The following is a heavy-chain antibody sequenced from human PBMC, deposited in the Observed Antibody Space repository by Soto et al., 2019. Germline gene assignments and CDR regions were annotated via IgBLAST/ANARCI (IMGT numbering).Heavy chain of an antibody. Sequence: QLQLQESGPGLVKPSETLSLTCTVSGGSISSSSYYWGWIRQPPGKGLEWIGSIYYSGSTYYNPSLTSRVTISVDTSKNQFSLKLRSVTAADTAVYYCARLRGPFLAVAGLYYFDYWCQGTLVTVSS. D-gene: IGHD6-19*01. CDR3: ARLRGPFLAVAGLYYFDY. J-gene: IGHJ4*02. CDR1: GGSISSSSYY. V-gene: IGHV4-39*01. CDR2: IYYSGST.